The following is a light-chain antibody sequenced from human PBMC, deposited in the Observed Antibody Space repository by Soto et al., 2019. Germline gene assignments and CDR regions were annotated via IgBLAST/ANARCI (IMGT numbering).Light chain of an antibody. CDR2: GAS. Sequence: EIVLTQSPGTLSLSPGERATLSCRASQSVSNRYLAWYQQKPGQAPRLLIYGASSRATGIPDRFSGSGSGTDFTLTISSLEPEDFAVYYCQQRTNWSSVTFGGGTKVDNK. J-gene: IGKJ4*01. CDR3: QQRTNWSSVT. CDR1: QSVSNRY. V-gene: IGKV3D-20*02.